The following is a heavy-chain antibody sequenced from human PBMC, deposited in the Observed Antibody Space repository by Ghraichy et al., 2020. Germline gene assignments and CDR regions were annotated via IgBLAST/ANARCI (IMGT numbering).Heavy chain of an antibody. J-gene: IGHJ5*02. CDR3: AKDPGYNYVTGNYLDP. Sequence: GGSLRLSCAASGFTFGTYAMSWVRQPPGKGLEWVSVISGSGGSTYYADSVKGRFIISRDNSKNTLYLQMNSLRAEDTAIYYCAKDPGYNYVTGNYLDPWGQGTLVTVSS. CDR1: GFTFGTYA. V-gene: IGHV3-23*01. CDR2: ISGSGGST. D-gene: IGHD5-18*01.